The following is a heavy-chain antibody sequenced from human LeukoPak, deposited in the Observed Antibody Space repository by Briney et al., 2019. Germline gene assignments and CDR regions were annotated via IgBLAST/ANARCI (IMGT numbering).Heavy chain of an antibody. Sequence: ASVKVSCKASGYTFTGYYMHWVRQAPGQGLEWMGWINPNSGGTNYAQKFQGRVTMTRDTSISTAYMELSRLRSDGTAVYYCARGAVRGSGWADFDXWGQGTLVTV. V-gene: IGHV1-2*02. J-gene: IGHJ4*02. CDR1: GYTFTGYY. CDR2: INPNSGGT. CDR3: ARGAVRGSGWADFDX. D-gene: IGHD6-19*01.